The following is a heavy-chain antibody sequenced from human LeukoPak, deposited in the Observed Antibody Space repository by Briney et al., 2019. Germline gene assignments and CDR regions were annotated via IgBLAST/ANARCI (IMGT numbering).Heavy chain of an antibody. V-gene: IGHV4-39*01. CDR1: GGSISSSNYY. J-gene: IGHJ4*02. CDR2: IYYSGDS. Sequence: SETLSLTCTVSGGSISSSNYYWGWIRQPPGKGLEWIGTIYYSGDSYYNPSLKSRASISVDTSKNRFSLNVNSVTAADTAVYFCARHENIIMVPTAHAFDYWGQGALVTVSS. D-gene: IGHD2/OR15-2a*01. CDR3: ARHENIIMVPTAHAFDY.